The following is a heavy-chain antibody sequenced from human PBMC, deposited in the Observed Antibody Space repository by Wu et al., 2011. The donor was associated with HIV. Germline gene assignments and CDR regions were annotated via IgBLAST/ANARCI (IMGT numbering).Heavy chain of an antibody. J-gene: IGHJ4*02. D-gene: IGHD4-17*01. CDR3: ARDGDGDYMYTYFDS. V-gene: IGHV1-69*06. CDR1: GYTFTSYD. CDR2: IIPFFDTK. Sequence: QVQLVQSGAEVKKPGASVKVSCKASGYTFTSYDINWVRQAPGQGPEWMGRIIPFFDTKTYAQTFQGRVTFTADKSTGTVYMDLSRLTSEDTATYFCARDGDGDYMYTYFDSWGQGTLITVSS.